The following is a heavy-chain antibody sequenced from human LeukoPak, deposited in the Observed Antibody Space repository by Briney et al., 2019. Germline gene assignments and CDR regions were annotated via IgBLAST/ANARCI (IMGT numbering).Heavy chain of an antibody. CDR2: ISSSSSYI. D-gene: IGHD1-26*01. Sequence: GGSLRLSCAASGFTFSSYSMNWVRQAPGKGLEWVSSISSSSSYIYYADSVKGRFTISRDNAKNSLYLQMNSLGAEDTAVYYCARERRSGSYCGYWGQGTLVTVPS. J-gene: IGHJ4*02. CDR3: ARERRSGSYCGY. V-gene: IGHV3-21*01. CDR1: GFTFSSYS.